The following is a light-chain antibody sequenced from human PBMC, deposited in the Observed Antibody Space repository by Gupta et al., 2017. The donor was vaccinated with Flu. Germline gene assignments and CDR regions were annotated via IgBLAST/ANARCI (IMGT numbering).Light chain of an antibody. CDR2: DAS. CDR1: QSVSTY. Sequence: EVVLIQSPATLSLSPGERATLSCRASQSVSTYLAWYQQKPGQAPRLLIYDASNRATGIPARFSGSGSGTDFTLTVSSLEPEDFAIYYCQHRYNWPLTFGGGTKVEIK. J-gene: IGKJ4*01. V-gene: IGKV3-11*01. CDR3: QHRYNWPLT.